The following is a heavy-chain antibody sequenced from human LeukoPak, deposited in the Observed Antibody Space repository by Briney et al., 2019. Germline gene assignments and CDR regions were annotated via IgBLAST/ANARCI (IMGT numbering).Heavy chain of an antibody. Sequence: GGSLRLSCAASGFTFSSYGMHWVRQAPGKGLEWVAVIWYDGSNKYYADSVKGRFTISRDNSKNTLYLQMNSLRAEDTAVYYCARQIHDSSGYSDYWGQGTLVTVSS. CDR1: GFTFSSYG. V-gene: IGHV3-33*01. D-gene: IGHD3-22*01. CDR3: ARQIHDSSGYSDY. CDR2: IWYDGSNK. J-gene: IGHJ4*02.